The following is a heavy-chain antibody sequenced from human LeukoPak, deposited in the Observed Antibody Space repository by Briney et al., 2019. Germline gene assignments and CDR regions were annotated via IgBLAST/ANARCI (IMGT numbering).Heavy chain of an antibody. Sequence: GGSLRLSCAASGFTFNKFAMSWVRQAPGKGLEWVSGIIENGGETYYADSVKGRFTIFRDNSKNTLYLQMNSLRAEDTAVYHCANGWSPDYWGRGTLVTVSS. V-gene: IGHV3-23*01. D-gene: IGHD2-15*01. CDR1: GFTFNKFA. CDR2: IIENGGET. CDR3: ANGWSPDY. J-gene: IGHJ4*02.